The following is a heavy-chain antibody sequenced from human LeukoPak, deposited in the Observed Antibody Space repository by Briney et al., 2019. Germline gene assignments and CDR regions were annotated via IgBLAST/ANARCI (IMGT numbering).Heavy chain of an antibody. D-gene: IGHD1-26*01. Sequence: GGSLRLSCAAPGFTFIAYWLSWFRQAPGKGLEWVANIKKDGSEKNYVDSVKGRFTISRDNAMNSLYLQMNDLSVDYCARCYRGGWDFYDYWGQGTLVTVSS. CDR2: IKKDGSEK. CDR3: GGWDFYDY. CDR1: GFTFIAYW. J-gene: IGHJ4*02. V-gene: IGHV3-7*01.